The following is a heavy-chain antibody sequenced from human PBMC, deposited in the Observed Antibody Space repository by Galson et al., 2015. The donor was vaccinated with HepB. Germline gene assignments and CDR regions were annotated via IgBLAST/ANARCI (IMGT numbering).Heavy chain of an antibody. J-gene: IGHJ6*02. CDR2: ISYDGGHK. D-gene: IGHD4-17*01. V-gene: IGHV3-30*18. Sequence: SLRLSCAAYGFTFSSYGMLWVRQAPGKGLEWVAVISYDGGHKYYADSVKGRFTISRDNSMNTLYLQMNSPRAEDTALYYCAKEVNTVATDYGMDVWGQGTTVTVSS. CDR3: AKEVNTVATDYGMDV. CDR1: GFTFSSYG.